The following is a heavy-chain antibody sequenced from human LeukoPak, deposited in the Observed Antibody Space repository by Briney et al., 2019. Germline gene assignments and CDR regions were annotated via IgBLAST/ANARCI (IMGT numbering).Heavy chain of an antibody. CDR1: GGTFSSYA. CDR3: ARDRRRLATTIALDY. CDR2: IIPIFGTA. Sequence: SVKVSCKASGGTFSSYAISWVRQAPGQGLEWMGGIIPIFGTANYAQKFQGRVTITTDESTSSAYMELSSLSSEYTAVYYCARDRRRLATTIALDYWGQGTLVTVSS. V-gene: IGHV1-69*05. D-gene: IGHD5-12*01. J-gene: IGHJ4*02.